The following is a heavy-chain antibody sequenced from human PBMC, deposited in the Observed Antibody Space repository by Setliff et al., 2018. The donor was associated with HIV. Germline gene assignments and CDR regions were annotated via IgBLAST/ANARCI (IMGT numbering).Heavy chain of an antibody. Sequence: GGSLRLSCAASGFSFSNAWMSWVRQAPGKGLEWVSSISSSSSYIYYADSVKGRFTISRDNAKNSLYLQMNSLRAEDTAVYYCARGGAIGVSVGATWGQGTLVTVSS. J-gene: IGHJ5*02. CDR1: GFSFSNAW. D-gene: IGHD2-15*01. V-gene: IGHV3-21*01. CDR3: ARGGAIGVSVGAT. CDR2: ISSSSSYI.